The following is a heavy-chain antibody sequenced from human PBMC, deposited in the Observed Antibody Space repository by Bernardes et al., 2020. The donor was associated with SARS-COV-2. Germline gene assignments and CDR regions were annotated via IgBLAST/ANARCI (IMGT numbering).Heavy chain of an antibody. Sequence: GSSLQLCCAASGFTFRDYTMHWVRQAPGKGLEWVAVICHDGSREYYVDSVKGRFAISRDNSNNTLYLQMNNLRVEDTALYRCATEDGEWLESWGQGSLVTGTS. CDR2: ICHDGSRE. CDR1: GFTFRDYT. V-gene: IGHV3-33*01. J-gene: IGHJ5*01. D-gene: IGHD4-17*01. CDR3: ATEDGEWLES.